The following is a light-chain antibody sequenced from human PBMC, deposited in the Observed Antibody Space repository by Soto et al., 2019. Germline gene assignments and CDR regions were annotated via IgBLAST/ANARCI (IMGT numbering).Light chain of an antibody. CDR1: SSNIGARFD. CDR2: GNT. CDR3: QSYDSSLSGDVV. V-gene: IGLV1-40*01. J-gene: IGLJ2*01. Sequence: QSVLTQPPSVSGAPGQRVTISCTGSSSNIGARFDVHWYQQLPGTAPKLLIYGNTNRPSGVPDRFSASKSGTSASLAITGLQAEDGAEYYCQSYDSSLSGDVVFGGGTKVTVL.